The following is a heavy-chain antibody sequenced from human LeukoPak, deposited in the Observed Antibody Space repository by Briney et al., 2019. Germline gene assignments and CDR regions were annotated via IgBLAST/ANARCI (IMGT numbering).Heavy chain of an antibody. D-gene: IGHD3-10*01. J-gene: IGHJ5*02. CDR2: IYYSGST. V-gene: IGHV4-61*05. CDR3: ARRINTNYYYGSGSYGDWFDP. CDR1: GGSISSSSYY. Sequence: KPSETLSLTCTVSGGSISSSSYYWGWIRQPPGKGLEWIGYIYYSGSTNYNPSLKSRVTISVDTSKNQFSLKLSSVTAADTAVYYCARRINTNYYYGSGSYGDWFDPWGQGTLVTVSS.